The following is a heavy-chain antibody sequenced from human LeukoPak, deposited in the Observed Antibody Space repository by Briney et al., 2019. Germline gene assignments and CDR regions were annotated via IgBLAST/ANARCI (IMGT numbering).Heavy chain of an antibody. Sequence: SETLSLTCTVSGGSISDYQWSWIRQPPGKGLEWIGNIYYSGSTNYNPSLKSRVTISVDTSKNQFSLKLSSVTAADTAVYYCARRGYIVVVPAAIYYYYYMDVWGKGTTVTVSS. V-gene: IGHV4-59*12. CDR2: IYYSGST. D-gene: IGHD2-2*01. CDR3: ARRGYIVVVPAAIYYYYYMDV. CDR1: GGSISDYQ. J-gene: IGHJ6*03.